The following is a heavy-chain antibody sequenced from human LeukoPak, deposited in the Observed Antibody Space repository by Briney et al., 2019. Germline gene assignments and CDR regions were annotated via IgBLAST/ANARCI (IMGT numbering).Heavy chain of an antibody. CDR1: GYTFTGYY. D-gene: IGHD3-10*01. J-gene: IGHJ6*02. Sequence: ASVKVSCKASGYTFTGYYMHWVRQAPGQGLEWMGCINPNSGGTNYAQKFQGRVTMTRDTSISTAYMELSRLTSDDTAVYYCARDRKVRITMVRGVIGGMDVWGQGTTVTVSS. CDR3: ARDRKVRITMVRGVIGGMDV. V-gene: IGHV1-2*02. CDR2: INPNSGGT.